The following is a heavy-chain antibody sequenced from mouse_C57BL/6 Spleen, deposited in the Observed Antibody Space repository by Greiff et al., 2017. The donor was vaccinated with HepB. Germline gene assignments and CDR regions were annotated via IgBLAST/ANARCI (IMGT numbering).Heavy chain of an antibody. V-gene: IGHV1-62-2*01. CDR1: GYTFTEYT. Sequence: QVQLKESGAELVKPGASVKLSCKASGYTFTEYTIHWVKQRSGQGLEWIGWFYPGSGSIKYNEKFKDKATLTADKSSSTVYMELSRLTSEDSAFYFCARHVYGSSYVDYFDYWGQGTTLTVSS. D-gene: IGHD1-1*01. CDR3: ARHVYGSSYVDYFDY. CDR2: FYPGSGSI. J-gene: IGHJ2*01.